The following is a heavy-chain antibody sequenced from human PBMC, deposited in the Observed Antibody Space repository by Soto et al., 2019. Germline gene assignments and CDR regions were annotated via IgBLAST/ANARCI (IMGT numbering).Heavy chain of an antibody. V-gene: IGHV3-72*01. CDR1: GFTFSDHY. CDR3: ARATTVTDY. D-gene: IGHD4-17*01. CDR2: TRNKANSHTT. J-gene: IGHJ4*02. Sequence: EVQLVESGGGLVQPGGSLRLSCAASGFTFSDHYMDWVRQAPGKGLEWVGRTRNKANSHTTEYAASVKGRFTISRDDSKNSLYLQMNSLKVEDTDVYYCARATTVTDYWGQGALVTVSS.